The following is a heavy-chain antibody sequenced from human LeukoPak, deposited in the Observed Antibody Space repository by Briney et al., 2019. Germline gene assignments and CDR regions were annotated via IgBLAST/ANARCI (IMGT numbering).Heavy chain of an antibody. D-gene: IGHD3-16*01. V-gene: IGHV5-51*01. CDR3: ARLEEDLTLGVAGYWFVP. CDR1: GYSFTTHW. Sequence: GESLKISCKGSGYSFTTHWIGWVRQMPGKGLEWMGIIYPDDSNTRYSPSFQGQVALSADKSINTAYLQWSSLRASDTAMYYCARLEEDLTLGVAGYWFVPWGQGTLVTVS. J-gene: IGHJ5*02. CDR2: IYPDDSNT.